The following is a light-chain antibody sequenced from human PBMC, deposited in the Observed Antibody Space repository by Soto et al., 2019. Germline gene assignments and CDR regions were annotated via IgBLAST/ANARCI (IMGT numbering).Light chain of an antibody. Sequence: EIVLTQSPGTLSLSPGERATLSCRASQSVSRSLLAWYQQKPGQAPRLLIYGASTRATGIADRFSGSGFGTDFPLTISRLEPEDFAVYYCQEYGNPPPYSFGQGTKVDIK. V-gene: IGKV3-20*01. J-gene: IGKJ2*03. CDR2: GAS. CDR3: QEYGNPPPYS. CDR1: QSVSRSL.